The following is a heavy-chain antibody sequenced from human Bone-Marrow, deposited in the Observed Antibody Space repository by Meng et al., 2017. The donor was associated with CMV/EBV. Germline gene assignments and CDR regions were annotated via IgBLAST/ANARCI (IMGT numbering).Heavy chain of an antibody. V-gene: IGHV4-61*01. CDR1: GGSVSSGSYY. CDR2: IYYSGST. J-gene: IGHJ4*02. Sequence: GSLRLSCTVSGGSVSSGSYYWSWIRQPPGKGLEWIGYIYYSGSTNYNPSLKSRVTISVDTSKNQFSLKLSSVTAADTAAYYCARYYDSSEYYFDYWGQGKLVTVSS. CDR3: ARYYDSSEYYFDY. D-gene: IGHD3-22*01.